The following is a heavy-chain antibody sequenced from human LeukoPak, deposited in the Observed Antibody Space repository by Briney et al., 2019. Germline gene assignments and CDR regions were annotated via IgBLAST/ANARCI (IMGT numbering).Heavy chain of an antibody. CDR1: EGTFSSYA. D-gene: IGHD3-22*01. J-gene: IGHJ3*02. CDR2: IIPIFGTA. V-gene: IGHV1-69*01. CDR3: AKDQDPFLRPYYYDSSGYIPDLAFDI. Sequence: SVKVSCKASEGTFSSYAISWVRQAPGQGLEWMGGIIPIFGTANYAQKFQGRVTITADESTSTAYMELSSLRSEDTAVYYCAKDQDPFLRPYYYDSSGYIPDLAFDIWGQGTMVTVSS.